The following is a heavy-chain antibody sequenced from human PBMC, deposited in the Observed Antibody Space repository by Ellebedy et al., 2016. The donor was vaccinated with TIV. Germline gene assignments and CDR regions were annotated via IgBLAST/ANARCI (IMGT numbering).Heavy chain of an antibody. D-gene: IGHD5-18*01. V-gene: IGHV4-59*01. Sequence: SETLSLTCTVSGGSISSYYWSWIRQPPGKGLEWIGYIYYSGSTNYHPSLKSRVTISVDTSKNQFSLKLTSVTAADTAVYYCARDRFGYGDWVDPWGQGTLVTVSS. CDR2: IYYSGST. J-gene: IGHJ5*02. CDR1: GGSISSYY. CDR3: ARDRFGYGDWVDP.